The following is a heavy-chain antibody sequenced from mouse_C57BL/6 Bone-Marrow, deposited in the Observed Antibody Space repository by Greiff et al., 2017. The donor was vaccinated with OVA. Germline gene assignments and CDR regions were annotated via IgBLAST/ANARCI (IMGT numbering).Heavy chain of an antibody. Sequence: DVMLVESGGDLVKPGGSLKLSCAASGFTFSSYGMSWVRQTPDKRLEWVATISSGGSYTYYPDSVKGRFTISRDNAKNTLYLQMSSLKSEDTAMYYCARHPFAYWGQGTLVTVSA. J-gene: IGHJ3*01. CDR3: ARHPFAY. CDR1: GFTFSSYG. CDR2: ISSGGSYT. V-gene: IGHV5-6*02.